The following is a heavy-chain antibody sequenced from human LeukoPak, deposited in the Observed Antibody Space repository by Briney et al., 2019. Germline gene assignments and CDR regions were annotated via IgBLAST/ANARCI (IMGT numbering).Heavy chain of an antibody. D-gene: IGHD2-21*02. V-gene: IGHV4-59*01. Sequence: SETLSFTCTVSAGSISSNYWSWIRQPPGKGLKWIGNTYYSVSTNYNPSLKSGITITVDTSKNQFSLKLSSMPAADTTVYYCAREREVVTRGGSYYIDYWGQGTLVTVSS. CDR3: AREREVVTRGGSYYIDY. CDR2: TYYSVST. CDR1: AGSISSNY. J-gene: IGHJ4*01.